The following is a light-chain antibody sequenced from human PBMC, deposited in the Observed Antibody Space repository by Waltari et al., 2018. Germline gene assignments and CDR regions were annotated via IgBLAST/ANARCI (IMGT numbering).Light chain of an antibody. J-gene: IGLJ3*02. CDR1: VLAKKY. CDR2: KDS. V-gene: IGLV3-27*01. Sequence: SYELTQPSSVSVSPGQTARITCSGDVLAKKYAGWFQQKPGQAPVLVISKDSERPSGTPERFSGPNSGPTVTLTISGAQVEDEADYYCFSAADNNLWVFGGGTKLTVL. CDR3: FSAADNNLWV.